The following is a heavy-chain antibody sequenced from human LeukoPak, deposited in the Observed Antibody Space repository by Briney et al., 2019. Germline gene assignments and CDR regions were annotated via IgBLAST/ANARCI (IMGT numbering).Heavy chain of an antibody. V-gene: IGHV1-2*02. D-gene: IGHD3-3*01. CDR2: INPNRGGT. J-gene: IGHJ4*02. Sequence: ASVKVSCKASGYTFTGYYMHWVRQAPGQGPEWMRWINPNRGGTNYAQKFQGRVTMTRDTSISTAYMELSRLRSDDTAVYYCARALYYDFWSGYYPNPYYFDYWGQGTLVTVSS. CDR3: ARALYYDFWSGYYPNPYYFDY. CDR1: GYTFTGYY.